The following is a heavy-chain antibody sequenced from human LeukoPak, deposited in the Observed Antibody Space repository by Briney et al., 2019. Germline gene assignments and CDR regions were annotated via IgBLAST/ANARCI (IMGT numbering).Heavy chain of an antibody. J-gene: IGHJ4*02. Sequence: PGGSLRLSCVASGFTFSSYSMNWVRQAPGKGLEWVSSISSSSSYIYYADSLKGRFTISRDNTKNSLYLQMNSLRAEDTAVYYCARALYDGSGYYSHFDYWGQGTLVTVSS. D-gene: IGHD3-22*01. V-gene: IGHV3-21*01. CDR3: ARALYDGSGYYSHFDY. CDR2: ISSSSSYI. CDR1: GFTFSSYS.